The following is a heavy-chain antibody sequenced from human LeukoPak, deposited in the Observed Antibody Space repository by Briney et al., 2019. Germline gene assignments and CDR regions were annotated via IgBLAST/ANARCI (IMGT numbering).Heavy chain of an antibody. CDR1: AFTFSSYE. CDR2: ISINGSTI. CDR3: ARAFGELSWFDP. J-gene: IGHJ5*02. Sequence: GGSLRLSCAASAFTFSSYEMNWVCQAPGKGLEWVSYISINGSTIYYADSVKGRFTISRDNAKNSLYLQMNSLRAEDTAVYYCARAFGELSWFDPWGQGTLVTVSS. V-gene: IGHV3-48*03. D-gene: IGHD3-10*01.